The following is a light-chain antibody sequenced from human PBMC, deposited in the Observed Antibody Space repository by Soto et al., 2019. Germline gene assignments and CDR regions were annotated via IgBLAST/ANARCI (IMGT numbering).Light chain of an antibody. V-gene: IGKV3-20*01. CDR1: QSVTSY. J-gene: IGKJ4*01. Sequence: IVLTQSPGTLSLSPGERATLSCRASQSVTSYLAWYQQKPGQAPRLLIYGASFRATDFPDRFTAGGSGTDFTLTISRLEPEDYAVYYCQQYGRARLTFGGGTKV. CDR2: GAS. CDR3: QQYGRARLT.